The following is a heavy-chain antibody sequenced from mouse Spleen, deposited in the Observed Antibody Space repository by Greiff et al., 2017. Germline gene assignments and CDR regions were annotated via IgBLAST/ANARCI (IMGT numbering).Heavy chain of an antibody. Sequence: VQLQQPGPELVKPGASVKISCKASGYSFTGYYMNWVKQSPEKSLEWIGEINPSTGGTTYNQKFKAKATLTVDKSSSTAYMQLKSLTSEDSAVYYCARSDDYCYFDYWGQGTTLTVSS. CDR2: INPSTGGT. V-gene: IGHV1-42*01. J-gene: IGHJ2*01. CDR1: GYSFTGYY. CDR3: ARSDDYCYFDY. D-gene: IGHD2-3*01.